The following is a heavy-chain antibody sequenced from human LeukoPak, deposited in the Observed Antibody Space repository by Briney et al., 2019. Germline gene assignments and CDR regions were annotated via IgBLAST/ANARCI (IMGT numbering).Heavy chain of an antibody. D-gene: IGHD3-22*01. J-gene: IGHJ3*02. Sequence: GRSLRLSCAASGFTFDDYAMHWVRQAPGKGLVWVSGISWNSGSIGYADSVKGRFTISRDNAKNSLYLQMNSLRAEDTALYYCAKVEYYYDSSGYSGAFDIWGQGTMVTVSS. CDR2: ISWNSGSI. CDR3: AKVEYYYDSSGYSGAFDI. V-gene: IGHV3-9*01. CDR1: GFTFDDYA.